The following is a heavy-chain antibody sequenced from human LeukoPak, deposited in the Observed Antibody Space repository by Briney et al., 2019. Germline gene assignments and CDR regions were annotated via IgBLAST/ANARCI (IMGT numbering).Heavy chain of an antibody. Sequence: ASVTVSFRASGYTFTGYYMHWVRQAPGQGLEWMGWINPNSGGTNYAQKFQGWVTMTRDTSISTAYMELSRLRSDDTAVYYCARDSVYCSGGSCYGMDVWGQGTTVTVSS. CDR2: INPNSGGT. J-gene: IGHJ6*02. CDR3: ARDSVYCSGGSCYGMDV. D-gene: IGHD2-15*01. V-gene: IGHV1-2*04. CDR1: GYTFTGYY.